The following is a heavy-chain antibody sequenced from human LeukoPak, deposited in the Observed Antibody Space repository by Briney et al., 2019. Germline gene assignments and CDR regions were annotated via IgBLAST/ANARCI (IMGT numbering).Heavy chain of an antibody. J-gene: IGHJ5*02. D-gene: IGHD3-10*01. V-gene: IGHV4-31*03. CDR2: IYYSGST. CDR1: GGSIYRNGYY. CDR3: ASAAGNWFDP. Sequence: SETLSLTCTVSGGSIYRNGYYWTWIRQHPGKGLEWIGYIYYSGSTYYNPSLKSRVSMSEDTSKNQFFLHLSSVTAVDTAVYYCASAAGNWFDPWGPGTLVTVSS.